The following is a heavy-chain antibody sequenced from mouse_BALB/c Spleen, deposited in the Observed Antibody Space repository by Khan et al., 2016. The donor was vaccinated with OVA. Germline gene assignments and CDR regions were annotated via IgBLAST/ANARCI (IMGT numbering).Heavy chain of an antibody. CDR1: GYSITSDYA. CDR3: ERWDYDATNY. D-gene: IGHD2-4*01. J-gene: IGHJ2*01. V-gene: IGHV3-2*02. Sequence: EVQLQESGPGLVKPSQSLSLTCTVTGYSITSDYAWNWIRQFPGNKLEWMGFISYSGSTSYTPSLNSRISITRDTSKNQFFLQLNSVTTEDTATYYGERWDYDATNYWGQGTTLTVSS. CDR2: ISYSGST.